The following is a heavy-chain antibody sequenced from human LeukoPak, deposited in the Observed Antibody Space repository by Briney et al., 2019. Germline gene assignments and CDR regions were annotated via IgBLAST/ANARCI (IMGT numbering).Heavy chain of an antibody. D-gene: IGHD2-15*01. Sequence: SETLSLTCTVSGGSISSGDYYWSWIRQPPGKGLEWIGYIYYSGSTNYNPSLKSRVTISVDTSKNQFSLKLSSVTAADTAVYYCARHGRVVVAANWIDPWGQGTLVTVSS. CDR3: ARHGRVVVAANWIDP. V-gene: IGHV4-61*08. J-gene: IGHJ5*02. CDR2: IYYSGST. CDR1: GGSISSGDYY.